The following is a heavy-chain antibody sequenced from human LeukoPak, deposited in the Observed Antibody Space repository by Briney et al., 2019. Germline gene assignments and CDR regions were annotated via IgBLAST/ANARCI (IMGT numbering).Heavy chain of an antibody. V-gene: IGHV1-69*05. D-gene: IGHD2-21*02. CDR2: IIPIFGTA. Sequence: GASVKVSCKASGGTFSSYAISCGRQAPGQGLEWMGGIIPIFGTANYAQKFQGRVTITTDESTSTAYMELSSLRSEDTAVYYCARRGGDNAFDIWGQGTMVTVSS. CDR1: GGTFSSYA. J-gene: IGHJ3*02. CDR3: ARRGGDNAFDI.